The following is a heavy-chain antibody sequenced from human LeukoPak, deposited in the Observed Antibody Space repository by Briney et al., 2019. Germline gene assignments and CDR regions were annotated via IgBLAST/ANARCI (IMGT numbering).Heavy chain of an antibody. Sequence: SETLSLTCTVSGYSISSGYYWGWIRQPPGKGLEWIGSIYHSGSTYYNPSLKSRVTISVDTSKNQFSLKLSSVTAADTAVYYCARGGMYYDILTGHYMPGHDFDYWGQGTLVTVSS. V-gene: IGHV4-38-2*02. CDR1: GYSISSGYY. CDR3: ARGGMYYDILTGHYMPGHDFDY. CDR2: IYHSGST. J-gene: IGHJ4*02. D-gene: IGHD3-9*01.